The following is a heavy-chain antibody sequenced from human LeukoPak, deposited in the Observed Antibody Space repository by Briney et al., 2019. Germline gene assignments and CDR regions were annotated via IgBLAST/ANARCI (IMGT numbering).Heavy chain of an antibody. CDR3: ARDLYYYDSSPHDY. Sequence: SETLSLTCTVSGGSISSYYWSWIRQPAGKGLEWIGRIYTSGSTNYNPSLKSRVTMSVDTSKNQFSLKLSSVTAADTAVYYCARDLYYYDSSPHDYWGQGTLVTVSS. V-gene: IGHV4-4*07. J-gene: IGHJ4*02. CDR1: GGSISSYY. CDR2: IYTSGST. D-gene: IGHD3-22*01.